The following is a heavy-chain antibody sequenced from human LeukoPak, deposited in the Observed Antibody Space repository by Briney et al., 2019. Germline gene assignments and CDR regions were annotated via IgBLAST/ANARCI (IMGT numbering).Heavy chain of an antibody. D-gene: IGHD6-25*01. V-gene: IGHV1-69*13. CDR3: ARIASGIAAGDYYYMDV. Sequence: GASVKVSCKASGYTFTSYDINWVRQATGQGLEWMGGIIPIFGTANYAQKFQGRVTITADESTSTAYMELSSLRSEDTAVYYCARIASGIAAGDYYYMDVWGKGTTVTISS. J-gene: IGHJ6*03. CDR2: IIPIFGTA. CDR1: GYTFTSYD.